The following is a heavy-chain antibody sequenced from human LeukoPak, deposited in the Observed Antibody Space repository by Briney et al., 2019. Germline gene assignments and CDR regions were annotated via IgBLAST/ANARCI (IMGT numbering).Heavy chain of an antibody. D-gene: IGHD6-6*01. CDR3: ARMYSSSFFEY. CDR2: IYYSGST. Sequence: PSETLSLTCSVSGGSISSYYWSWIRQPPGKGLEWIGYIYYSGSTNYNPSLKSRVTISVDTSKNQFSLKLSSVTAADTAVYYCARMYSSSFFEYWGQGTLVTVSS. CDR1: GGSISSYY. J-gene: IGHJ4*02. V-gene: IGHV4-59*01.